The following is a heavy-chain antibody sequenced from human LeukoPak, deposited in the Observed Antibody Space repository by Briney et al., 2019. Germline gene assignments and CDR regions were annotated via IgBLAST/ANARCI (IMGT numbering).Heavy chain of an antibody. CDR3: AELGITMIGGV. CDR2: ISSSGSTI. V-gene: IGHV3-11*04. CDR1: GFTFSDYY. Sequence: GGSLRLSCAASGFTFSDYYMNWVRQAPGKGLEWVSYISSSGSTIYYADSVKGRFTISRDDAKNSLYLQMNSLRAEDTAVYYCAELGITMIGGVWGKGTTVTISS. D-gene: IGHD3-10*02. J-gene: IGHJ6*04.